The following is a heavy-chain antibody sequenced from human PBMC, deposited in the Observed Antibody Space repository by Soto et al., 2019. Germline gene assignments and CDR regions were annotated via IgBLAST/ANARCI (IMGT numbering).Heavy chain of an antibody. Sequence: QVQLVQSGAEVKKPGASVKVSCKASGYTFASYGINWVRQAPGQGLEWLGWISAYNGNTNYAQKLQGRVTMTTDTSTSTAYMELRSLRSDDTALYYCARYWGWGSGSYPTGYWGQGTLVTVSS. CDR3: ARYWGWGSGSYPTGY. CDR2: ISAYNGNT. J-gene: IGHJ4*02. D-gene: IGHD3-10*01. V-gene: IGHV1-18*01. CDR1: GYTFASYG.